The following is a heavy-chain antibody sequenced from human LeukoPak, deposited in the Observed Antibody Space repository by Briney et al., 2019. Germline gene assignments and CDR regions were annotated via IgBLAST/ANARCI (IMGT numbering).Heavy chain of an antibody. D-gene: IGHD5-12*01. CDR1: GFTFSSYS. Sequence: GGSLRLSCAASGFTFSSYSMNWVRQAPGKGLEWVSSISSSSSYIYYADSVKGRFTISRDNAKNSLYLQMNSLRAEDTAVYYCARGIVGGYDFTRGTYYYYMDVWGKGTTVTVSS. J-gene: IGHJ6*03. CDR2: ISSSSSYI. CDR3: ARGIVGGYDFTRGTYYYYMDV. V-gene: IGHV3-21*01.